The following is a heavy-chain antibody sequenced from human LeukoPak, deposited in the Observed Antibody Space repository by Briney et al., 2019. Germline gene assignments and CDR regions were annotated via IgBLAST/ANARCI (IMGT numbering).Heavy chain of an antibody. CDR3: AKDRRGAFDI. CDR2: IGGSGGST. D-gene: IGHD3-16*01. J-gene: IGHJ3*02. CDR1: GFTFSSYA. Sequence: GGSLRLSCAASGFTFSSYAMSWVRQAPGRGLEWVSAIGGSGGSTYYADSVKGRFTISRDNSKNTLYLQMNSLRAEDTAVYYCAKDRRGAFDIWGQGTMVTVSS. V-gene: IGHV3-23*01.